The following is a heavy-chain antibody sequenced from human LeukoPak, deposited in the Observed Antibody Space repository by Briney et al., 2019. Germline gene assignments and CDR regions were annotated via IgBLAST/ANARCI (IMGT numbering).Heavy chain of an antibody. CDR3: ASGLGYCSSTSCYARYYYYGMDV. CDR2: IYYSGST. J-gene: IGHJ6*02. CDR1: GGSISSSSYY. Sequence: PSETLSLTCTVSGGSISSSSYYWGWIRQPPGKGLEWIGSIYYSGSTYYNPSLKSRVTISVDTSKNQFPLKLSSVTAADTAVYYCASGLGYCSSTSCYARYYYYGMDVWGQGTTVTVSS. D-gene: IGHD2-2*01. V-gene: IGHV4-39*01.